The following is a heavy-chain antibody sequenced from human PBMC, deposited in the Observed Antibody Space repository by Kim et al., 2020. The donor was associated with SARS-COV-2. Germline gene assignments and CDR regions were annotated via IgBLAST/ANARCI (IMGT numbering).Heavy chain of an antibody. D-gene: IGHD3-3*01. Sequence: GGSLRLSCAASGFTFSNAWMSWVRQAPGKGLEWVGRIKSKTDGGTTDYAAPVKGRFTISRDDSKNTLYLQMNSLKTEDTAVYYCTTRYDFRHYFDYWGQGTLVTVSS. V-gene: IGHV3-15*01. CDR2: IKSKTDGGTT. CDR1: GFTFSNAW. CDR3: TTRYDFRHYFDY. J-gene: IGHJ4*02.